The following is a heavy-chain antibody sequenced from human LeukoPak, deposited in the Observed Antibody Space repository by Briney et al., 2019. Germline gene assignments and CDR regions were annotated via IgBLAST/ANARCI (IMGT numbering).Heavy chain of an antibody. D-gene: IGHD6-13*01. Sequence: GGSLRLSCAASRFTFSSYAMSWVRQAPGKGLEWVSGISGSGGDTYYADSAKGRFTVSRDNSKNTLYLQMNSLRSEDTAVYYCAKDFYSGWYTDLDYWGQGTLVTVSS. CDR2: ISGSGGDT. CDR1: RFTFSSYA. V-gene: IGHV3-23*01. J-gene: IGHJ4*02. CDR3: AKDFYSGWYTDLDY.